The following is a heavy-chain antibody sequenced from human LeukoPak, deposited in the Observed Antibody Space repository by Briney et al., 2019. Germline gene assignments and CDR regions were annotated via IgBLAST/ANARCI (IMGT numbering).Heavy chain of an antibody. CDR3: ARDESGIAAAGVGPTYFYYYMDV. D-gene: IGHD6-13*01. V-gene: IGHV3-7*01. CDR1: GFTFSSYW. Sequence: GGSLRLSCAASGFTFSSYWMSWVRQAPGKGLEWVANIKQDGSEKYYVDSVKGRFTISRDNAKNSLYLQMNSLRAEDTAVYYCARDESGIAAAGVGPTYFYYYMDVWGKGTTVTVSS. CDR2: IKQDGSEK. J-gene: IGHJ6*03.